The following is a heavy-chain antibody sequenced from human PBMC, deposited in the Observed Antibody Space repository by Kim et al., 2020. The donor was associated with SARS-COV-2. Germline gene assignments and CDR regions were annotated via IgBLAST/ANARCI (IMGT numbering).Heavy chain of an antibody. J-gene: IGHJ3*02. Sequence: GESLKISCKGSGDSFRSYWIGWVRQMPGKGLEWMGIIYFGDSETHYSPSFQGLVSIPADRSISTAYLQWSSLKASDTAMYYCARQARKVVRGHDAFDIWGQGTMVTVSS. V-gene: IGHV5-51*01. CDR3: ARQARKVVRGHDAFDI. CDR2: IYFGDSET. CDR1: GDSFRSYW. D-gene: IGHD3-10*01.